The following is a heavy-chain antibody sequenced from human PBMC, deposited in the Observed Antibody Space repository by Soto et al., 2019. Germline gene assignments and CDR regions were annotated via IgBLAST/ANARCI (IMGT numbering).Heavy chain of an antibody. CDR2: MNPNSGNT. D-gene: IGHD6-13*01. CDR3: ARGRTVRSGNWNYGIAAAGPGY. J-gene: IGHJ4*02. CDR1: GYTFTSYD. V-gene: IGHV1-8*01. Sequence: ASVKVYCKASGYTFTSYDINWVRQATGQGLEWMGWMNPNSGNTGYAQKFQGRVTMTRNTSISTAYMELSSLRSEDTAVYYCARGRTVRSGNWNYGIAAAGPGYWGQGTLVTVSS.